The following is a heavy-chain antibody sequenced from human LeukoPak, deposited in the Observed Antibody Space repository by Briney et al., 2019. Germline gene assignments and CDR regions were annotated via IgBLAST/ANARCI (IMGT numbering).Heavy chain of an antibody. CDR2: INPNSGGT. Sequence: RASVTVSFTASGYTFTVYYMHWVRQAPGQGLEWMGWINPNSGGTNYAQKFQGRVTMTRDTSISTAYMELSRLRSDDTAVYYCARGNRYCSSTSCLLFDYWGQGTLVTVSS. J-gene: IGHJ4*02. CDR3: ARGNRYCSSTSCLLFDY. CDR1: GYTFTVYY. D-gene: IGHD2-2*01. V-gene: IGHV1-2*02.